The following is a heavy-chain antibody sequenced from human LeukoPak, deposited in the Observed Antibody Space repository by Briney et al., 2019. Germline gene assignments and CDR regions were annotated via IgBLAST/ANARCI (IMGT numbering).Heavy chain of an antibody. CDR3: ARLTPKYYYDSSGPHGAFDI. CDR1: GGSFSGYY. CDR2: INHSGNT. J-gene: IGHJ3*02. Sequence: SETLSLTCAVYGGSFSGYYWTWIRQTPGKGLEWIGEINHSGNTNYNPSLQSRVTISLDTSTNQFSLKLSSVTAADTAVYYCARLTPKYYYDSSGPHGAFDIWGQGTMVTVSS. V-gene: IGHV4-34*01. D-gene: IGHD3-22*01.